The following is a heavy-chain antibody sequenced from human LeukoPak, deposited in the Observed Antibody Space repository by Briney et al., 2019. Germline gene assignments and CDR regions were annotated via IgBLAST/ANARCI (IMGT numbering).Heavy chain of an antibody. CDR1: GYTFTSYY. D-gene: IGHD6-13*01. CDR2: INPSGGST. Sequence: GASVKVSCKASGYTFTSYYMHWVRQAPGQGLEWMGIINPSGGSTSYAQKFQGRVTMTRDTSTSTVYMELSSLRSEDTAVYYCARRWPSSIPNHDAFDIWGQGTMVTVSS. CDR3: ARRWPSSIPNHDAFDI. J-gene: IGHJ3*02. V-gene: IGHV1-46*01.